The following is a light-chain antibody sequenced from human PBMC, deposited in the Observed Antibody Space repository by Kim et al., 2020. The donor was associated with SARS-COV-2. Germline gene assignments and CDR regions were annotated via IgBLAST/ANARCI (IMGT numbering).Light chain of an antibody. V-gene: IGKV1-13*02. Sequence: ASGGDRVTFTCRTSQDINSALAWYQQKLGKPPVLLIYFASTLESGVPSRFSGSGSGSNFTLTISRLLPEDFASYYCQQFHTYPLTFGGGTKVDIK. CDR3: QQFHTYPLT. CDR1: QDINSA. J-gene: IGKJ4*01. CDR2: FAS.